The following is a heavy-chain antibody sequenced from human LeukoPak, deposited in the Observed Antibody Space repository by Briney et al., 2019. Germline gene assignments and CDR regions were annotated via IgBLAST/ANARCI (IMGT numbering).Heavy chain of an antibody. V-gene: IGHV4-61*01. CDR1: GYSISSGYY. D-gene: IGHD4-11*01. CDR2: IYYSGST. J-gene: IGHJ6*03. CDR3: ARAHSTVTTDYYYYMDV. Sequence: SETLSLTCTVSGYSISSGYYWSWIRQPPGKGLEWIGYIYYSGSTNYSPSLKSRVAISVDTSKNQFSLKLSSVTAADTAVYYCARAHSTVTTDYYYYMDVWGKGTTVTISS.